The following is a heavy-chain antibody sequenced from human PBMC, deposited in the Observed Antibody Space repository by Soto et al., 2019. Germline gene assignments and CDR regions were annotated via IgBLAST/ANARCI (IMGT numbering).Heavy chain of an antibody. CDR3: ARGRGSSWGSY. D-gene: IGHD7-27*01. Sequence: SETLSLTCAVYGGSFSGYYWSWIRQPPGKGLEWIGEINHSGSTNYNPSLKSRVTISVDTSKNQFSLKLSSVTAADTAVYYCARGRGSSWGSYWGQGTLVTVSS. J-gene: IGHJ4*02. CDR2: INHSGST. V-gene: IGHV4-34*01. CDR1: GGSFSGYY.